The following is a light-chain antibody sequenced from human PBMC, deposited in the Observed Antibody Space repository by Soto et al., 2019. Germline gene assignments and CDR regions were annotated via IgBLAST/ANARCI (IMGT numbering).Light chain of an antibody. CDR1: HDGGSA. V-gene: IGKV1-6*01. CDR3: LQDSNFIFT. J-gene: IGKJ4*02. CDR2: GAT. Sequence: AVQMTQSPSSLSASVGDRVIITCRASHDGGSALGWYQQKPGKAPKLLIDGATTLESGVPTRFSGSQSGTEFTLSISSLKPEDFATYYCLQDSNFIFTFGLGTTVPIK.